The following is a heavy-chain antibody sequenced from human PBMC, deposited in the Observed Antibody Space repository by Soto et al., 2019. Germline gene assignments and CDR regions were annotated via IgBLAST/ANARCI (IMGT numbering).Heavy chain of an antibody. CDR3: ARGYCEGYYYYYCMDV. J-gene: IGHJ6*02. D-gene: IGHD1-26*01. Sequence: ASVKVSCKASGYTFTGYYMHWVRQAPGQGLEWMGWINPNSGGTNYAQKFQGWVTMTRDTSISTAYMELSRLRSDDTAVYYCARGYCEGYYYYYCMDVWGQGTTVTVSS. V-gene: IGHV1-2*04. CDR2: INPNSGGT. CDR1: GYTFTGYY.